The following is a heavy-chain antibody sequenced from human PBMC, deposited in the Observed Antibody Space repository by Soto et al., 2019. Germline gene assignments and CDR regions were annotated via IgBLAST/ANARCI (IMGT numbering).Heavy chain of an antibody. CDR2: ISGGGDRT. V-gene: IGHV3-23*01. J-gene: IGHJ2*01. Sequence: EVQLLESGGGLVQPGGSLRLSCVGSGFTFISYAMNWVRQAPGKGLEWVSGISGGGDRTFDADSMKGRFTISRDNSKNTVNLQMNSLRADDTAVYYCARKVLGSTSRPDDWYFDLWGRGTLVTVSS. CDR1: GFTFISYA. CDR3: ARKVLGSTSRPDDWYFDL. D-gene: IGHD3-16*01.